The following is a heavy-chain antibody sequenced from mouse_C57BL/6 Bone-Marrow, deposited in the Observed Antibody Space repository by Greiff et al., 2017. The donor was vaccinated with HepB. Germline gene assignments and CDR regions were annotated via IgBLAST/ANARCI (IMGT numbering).Heavy chain of an antibody. CDR3: ARPDGTY. V-gene: IGHV5-12*01. J-gene: IGHJ4*01. CDR1: GFTFSDYY. Sequence: EVKVVESGGGLVQPGGSLKLSCAASGFTFSDYYMYWVRQTPEKRLEWVAYISNGGGSTYYPDTVKGRFTISRDNAKNTLYLQMSRLKSEDTAMYYCARPDGTYWGQGTSVTVSS. D-gene: IGHD4-1*01. CDR2: ISNGGGST.